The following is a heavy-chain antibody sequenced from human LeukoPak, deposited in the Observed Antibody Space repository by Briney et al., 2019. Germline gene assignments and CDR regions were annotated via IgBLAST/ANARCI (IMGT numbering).Heavy chain of an antibody. Sequence: GSSVKVSCKASGGTFSSYTISRVRQAPGQGLEWMGRIIPILGIANYAQKFQDRVTITADKSTSTAYMGLSSLRSEDMAVYCCADLDCSGGSCYLDYWGQGTLVTVSS. CDR2: IIPILGIA. D-gene: IGHD2-15*01. CDR3: ADLDCSGGSCYLDY. J-gene: IGHJ4*02. CDR1: GGTFSSYT. V-gene: IGHV1-69*02.